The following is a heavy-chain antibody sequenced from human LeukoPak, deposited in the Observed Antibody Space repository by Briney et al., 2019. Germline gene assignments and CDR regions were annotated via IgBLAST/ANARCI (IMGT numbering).Heavy chain of an antibody. Sequence: SETLSLTCAVSGYSISSDHSWGWIRQPPGKGLEWIGSIYPSGNTYYNPSLKSRVTISVVTSKNQFSLKLSSVTAADTAVYYCARWASGGSADFDYWGQGTLVTVSS. J-gene: IGHJ4*02. CDR3: ARWASGGSADFDY. V-gene: IGHV4-38-2*01. CDR1: GYSISSDHS. D-gene: IGHD3-10*01. CDR2: IYPSGNT.